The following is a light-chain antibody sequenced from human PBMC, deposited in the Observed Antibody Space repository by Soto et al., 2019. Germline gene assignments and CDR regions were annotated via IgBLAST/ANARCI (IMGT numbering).Light chain of an antibody. V-gene: IGKV1-12*01. CDR3: LQVYSYPRA. J-gene: IGKJ1*01. CDR1: QSISNW. Sequence: DLQLTQSPSPLSAPVGDRVTITCRASQSISNWLVWYQQKPGKAPKLLIYDASSLQSGVPSRFSGSGFETDFILTINNLQPEDFASYFCLQVYSYPRAFGLGTKVDI. CDR2: DAS.